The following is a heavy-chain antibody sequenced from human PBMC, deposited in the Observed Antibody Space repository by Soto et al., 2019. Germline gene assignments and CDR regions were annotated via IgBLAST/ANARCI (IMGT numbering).Heavy chain of an antibody. D-gene: IGHD3-16*01. CDR2: ISYTGST. Sequence: SETLSLTCSVSGGSIRNANYFWGWIRQPPGKGLEWIAFISYTGSTYYNPSLESRVTMSVDTSRNQFSLKLSSVTAADTAVYYCARLVLGELGSNWFDPWGQGTLVTVPQ. J-gene: IGHJ5*02. CDR3: ARLVLGELGSNWFDP. CDR1: GGSIRNANYF. V-gene: IGHV4-39*01.